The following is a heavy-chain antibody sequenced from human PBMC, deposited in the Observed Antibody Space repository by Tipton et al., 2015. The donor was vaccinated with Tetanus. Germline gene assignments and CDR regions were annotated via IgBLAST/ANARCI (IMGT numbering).Heavy chain of an antibody. CDR2: ISTVTGNT. Sequence: QSGPEVKKPGASVRVSCKTSGYTFNSYTITWVRQAPGQGLEWMGWISTVTGNTHFAQNLQDRLTMTTDTSTSTAYMDLRSLTSDDTAVYYCARTWGAAYWYFDFWGRGTQVTVSS. D-gene: IGHD3-16*01. J-gene: IGHJ2*01. CDR3: ARTWGAAYWYFDF. V-gene: IGHV1-18*01. CDR1: GYTFNSYT.